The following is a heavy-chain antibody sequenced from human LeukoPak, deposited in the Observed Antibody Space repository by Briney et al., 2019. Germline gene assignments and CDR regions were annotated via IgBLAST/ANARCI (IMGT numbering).Heavy chain of an antibody. D-gene: IGHD1-1*01. J-gene: IGHJ3*02. CDR2: IRSNPAGGTS. CDR3: TKMNDKDAFNI. Sequence: GGSLRLSCAASGFSFSRAWMSWIRQAPGKGLEWVGRIRSNPAGGTSDFNAPVRGRFTIYRDDSKSTVYLQMDSLKVEDTAVYYCTKMNDKDAFNIWGQGTMVTVSS. CDR1: GFSFSRAW. V-gene: IGHV3-15*01.